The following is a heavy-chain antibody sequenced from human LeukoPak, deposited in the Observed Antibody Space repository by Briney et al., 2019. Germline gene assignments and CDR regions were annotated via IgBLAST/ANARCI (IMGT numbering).Heavy chain of an antibody. V-gene: IGHV1-69*13. CDR2: IIPIFGTA. CDR1: GGTFSSYA. J-gene: IGHJ5*02. Sequence: SVKVSCKASGGTFSSYAISWVRQAPGQGLEWMGGIIPIFGTANYAQKFQGRVTITADESTSTAYMELSSLRSEDTAVYYCARSAMATVRFDPWGQGTLVTVSS. D-gene: IGHD5-24*01. CDR3: ARSAMATVRFDP.